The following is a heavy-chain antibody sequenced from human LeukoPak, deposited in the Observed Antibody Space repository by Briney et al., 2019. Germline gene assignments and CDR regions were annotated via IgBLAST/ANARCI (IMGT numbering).Heavy chain of an antibody. CDR1: GGSISTYY. CDR3: ARETSDTAMASYYFDQ. J-gene: IGHJ4*02. V-gene: IGHV4-4*07. Sequence: SETLSLTCTVSGGSISTYYWSWIRQPAGKGLEWIGRIYMRERTNYNPSLQSRVTMSVDTSKNQFSLKLRSVTDADTAVYYCARETSDTAMASYYFDQWGQGTLVTVSS. CDR2: IYMRERT. D-gene: IGHD5-18*01.